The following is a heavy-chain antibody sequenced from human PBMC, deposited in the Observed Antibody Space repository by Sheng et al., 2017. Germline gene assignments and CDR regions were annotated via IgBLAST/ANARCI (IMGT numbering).Heavy chain of an antibody. D-gene: IGHD4-17*01. CDR1: GGSISSSSYY. CDR3: AREEHDYGDYGEDYFDY. CDR2: IYYSGST. Sequence: QLQLQESGPGLVKPSETLSLTCTVSGGSISSSSYYWGWIRQPPGKGLEWIGSIYYSGSTYYNPSLKSRVTISVDTSKNQFSLKLSSVTAADTAVYYCAREEHDYGDYGEDYFDYWGQGTLVTVSS. V-gene: IGHV4-39*07. J-gene: IGHJ4*02.